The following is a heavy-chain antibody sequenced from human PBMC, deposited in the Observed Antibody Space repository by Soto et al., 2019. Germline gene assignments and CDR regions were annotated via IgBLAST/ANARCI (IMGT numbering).Heavy chain of an antibody. J-gene: IGHJ4*02. CDR3: ARVSPTGLLWFGELFH. CDR1: GYTFTSYA. V-gene: IGHV1-3*01. D-gene: IGHD3-10*01. CDR2: INAGNGNT. Sequence: ASVKVSCKASGYTFTSYAMHWVRQAPGQRLEWMGWINAGNGNTKYSQKFQGRVTITRDTSASTAYMELSSLRSEDTAVYYCARVSPTGLLWFGELFHWGQGTLVTVSS.